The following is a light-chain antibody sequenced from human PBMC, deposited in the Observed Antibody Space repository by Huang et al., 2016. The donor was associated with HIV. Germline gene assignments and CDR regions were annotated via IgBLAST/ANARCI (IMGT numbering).Light chain of an antibody. CDR1: QTIGDN. V-gene: IGKV3-11*01. CDR2: DAS. J-gene: IGKJ4*01. Sequence: IVLTQSPATLSFFPGQRVTLSCRASQTIGDNLAWYQHKPGQSLKLLIYDASHRATGIPDRFSGGGSGTDFTLTISSLEPEDFAVYYCQQRSDWLSFGGGTRV. CDR3: QQRSDWLS.